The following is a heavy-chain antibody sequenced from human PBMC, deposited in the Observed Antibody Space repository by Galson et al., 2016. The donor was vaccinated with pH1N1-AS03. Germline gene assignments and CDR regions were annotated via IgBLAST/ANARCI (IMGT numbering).Heavy chain of an antibody. CDR1: GVSVRSDY. CDR2: ISDSGTT. D-gene: IGHD2-15*01. V-gene: IGHV4-59*02. Sequence: SETLSLTCTVSGVSVRSDYWSWVRQPPGKGLEWIAYISDSGTTNYNPSLKSRVTISVDTSKNQFSLRLSSVTAADTAVYYCAKYCRGTKCYGRFGPWGQGTLVTVSS. J-gene: IGHJ5*02. CDR3: AKYCRGTKCYGRFGP.